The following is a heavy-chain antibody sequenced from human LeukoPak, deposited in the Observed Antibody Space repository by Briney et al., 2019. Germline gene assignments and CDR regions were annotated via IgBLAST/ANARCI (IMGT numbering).Heavy chain of an antibody. Sequence: GGSLRLSCAASGLTFDNYAMTWVRQAPGKGLEWVSTIIGSGGSTDYADSVKGRFTISRDNSKDTLFLQMDSLRVEDTAVYYCATFCSGGDCYSFAPWGRGTLVTVSS. CDR2: IIGSGGST. J-gene: IGHJ5*02. CDR1: GLTFDNYA. V-gene: IGHV3-23*01. CDR3: ATFCSGGDCYSFAP. D-gene: IGHD2-15*01.